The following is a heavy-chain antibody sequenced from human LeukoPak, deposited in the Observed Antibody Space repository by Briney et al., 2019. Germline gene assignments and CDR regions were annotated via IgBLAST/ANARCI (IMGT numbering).Heavy chain of an antibody. D-gene: IGHD6-13*01. CDR2: LNPDGTST. Sequence: PGGSLRLSCAASEFTFSSYWMYWVRQAPGKGLVWVSRLNPDGTSTNYADSVKGRFTISRDNAKNTLYLQMNSLRADDTAVYYCAGEIVAAAPRYWGQGTLDSVSS. V-gene: IGHV3-74*01. J-gene: IGHJ4*02. CDR3: AGEIVAAAPRY. CDR1: EFTFSSYW.